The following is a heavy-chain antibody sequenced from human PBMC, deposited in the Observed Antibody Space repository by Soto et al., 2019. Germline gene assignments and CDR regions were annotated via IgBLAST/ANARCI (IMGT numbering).Heavy chain of an antibody. D-gene: IGHD3-22*01. Sequence: QVQLQESGPGLVKPSQTLSLTCTVSGGSINSDGYYWSWIRQHPGKGLEWIGYIHYSGNTYYNPSLKSRITISIDTSKNQFSLQLSSVTVADTAVYFCARDSLDSSGNFMRHPVAFDVWGQGTGVAVSS. J-gene: IGHJ3*01. CDR2: IHYSGNT. CDR3: ARDSLDSSGNFMRHPVAFDV. CDR1: GGSINSDGYY. V-gene: IGHV4-31*03.